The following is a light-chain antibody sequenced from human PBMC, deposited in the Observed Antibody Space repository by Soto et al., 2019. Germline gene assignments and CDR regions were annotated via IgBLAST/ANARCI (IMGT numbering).Light chain of an antibody. V-gene: IGKV1-5*01. CDR1: QSISNW. Sequence: DLPMTQSPSTLSASVGDRVTISCRASQSISNWLAWYQQKPGKAPNLLIYDASSLESGVPSRFSGSGSATEFTLTISSLQPDDFATYYCQQYNSYSELTFGGGTKVEIK. CDR2: DAS. CDR3: QQYNSYSELT. J-gene: IGKJ4*01.